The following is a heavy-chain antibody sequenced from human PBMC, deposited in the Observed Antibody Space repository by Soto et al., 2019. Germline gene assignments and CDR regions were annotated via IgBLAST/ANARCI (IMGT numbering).Heavy chain of an antibody. D-gene: IGHD3-10*01. CDR3: DKVLLWFGESVYGMDV. V-gene: IGHV3-23*01. J-gene: IGHJ6*02. CDR1: GFTFSSYA. Sequence: EVQLLESGGGLVQPGGSLRLSCAASGFTFSSYAMSWVRQAPGKGLEWVSAISGSGGSTYYADSVKGRFTISRENSKNTLYLQMNSLRAEDTAVYYCDKVLLWFGESVYGMDVWGQGTTVTVSS. CDR2: ISGSGGST.